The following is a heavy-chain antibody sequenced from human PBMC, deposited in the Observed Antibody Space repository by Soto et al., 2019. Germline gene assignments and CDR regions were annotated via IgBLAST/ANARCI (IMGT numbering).Heavy chain of an antibody. Sequence: GGSLRLSCAASGFTFDDYAMHWVRQAPGKGLEWVSGISWNSGGIGYADSVKGRFTISRDNAKNSLYLQMNSLRAEDTALYYCAKGLYYDFWSGYDDAFDIWGQGTMVTVSS. CDR3: AKGLYYDFWSGYDDAFDI. J-gene: IGHJ3*02. CDR1: GFTFDDYA. CDR2: ISWNSGGI. V-gene: IGHV3-9*01. D-gene: IGHD3-3*01.